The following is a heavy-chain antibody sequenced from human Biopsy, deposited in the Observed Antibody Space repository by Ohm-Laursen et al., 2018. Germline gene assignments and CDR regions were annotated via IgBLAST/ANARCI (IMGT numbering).Heavy chain of an antibody. Sequence: PSQTLSLTCAVSGVSISVDGYYWAWIRQLPGKGLDWIGYIYHSGTTYYNPSLKSRLTMSVDTSKNEFSLRLRSVTAADTAVYFCATFRASWDTTQGGDYWDQGTLVTVSS. CDR2: IYHSGTT. V-gene: IGHV4-31*11. J-gene: IGHJ4*02. CDR3: ATFRASWDTTQGGDY. CDR1: GVSISVDGYY. D-gene: IGHD1-26*01.